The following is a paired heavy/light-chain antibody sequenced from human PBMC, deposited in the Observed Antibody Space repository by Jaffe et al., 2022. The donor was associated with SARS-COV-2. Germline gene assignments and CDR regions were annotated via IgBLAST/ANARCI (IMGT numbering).Heavy chain of an antibody. CDR2: VFVSFGTT. CDR1: GYTFNSYY. J-gene: IGHJ4*02. CDR3: AREAEGGYWDY. V-gene: IGHV1-46*02. D-gene: IGHD5-12*01. Sequence: QVQLVQSGAEVKKPGASVKVSCKASGYTFNSYYIHWVRQAPGQGLEWLGIVFVSFGTTNYAQEFQGRVTMTRDTSTSTVYMELTSLRSEDTAVYYCAREAEGGYWDYWGQGTLVTVSS.
Light chain of an antibody. CDR3: LLYSGDSWV. V-gene: IGLV7-43*01. J-gene: IGLJ3*02. CDR2: KTN. Sequence: QTVVTQEPSLTVSPGGTVTLTCASSTGAVTSGYFPTWLQQKAGQAPRTLIYKTNNRHSWTPARFSGSLLGDKTALTLSGVQPEDEAEYYCLLYSGDSWVFGGGTKLTVL. CDR1: TGAVTSGYF.